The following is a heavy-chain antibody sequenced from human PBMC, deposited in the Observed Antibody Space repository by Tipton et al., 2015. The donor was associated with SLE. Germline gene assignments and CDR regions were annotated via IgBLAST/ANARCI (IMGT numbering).Heavy chain of an antibody. D-gene: IGHD6-19*01. CDR2: IYTSGST. V-gene: IGHV4-4*09. CDR3: ARRRLGAFDI. Sequence: TLSLTCTVSGGSISSYYWSWIRQPPGKGLEWIGYIYTSGSTNYNPSLKSRVTISVDTSKNQFSLKLSSVTAADTAVYYCARRRLGAFDIWGQGTMVTVSS. CDR1: GGSISSYY. J-gene: IGHJ3*02.